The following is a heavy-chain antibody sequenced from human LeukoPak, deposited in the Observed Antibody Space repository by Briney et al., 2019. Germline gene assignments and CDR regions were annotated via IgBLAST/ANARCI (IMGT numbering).Heavy chain of an antibody. J-gene: IGHJ4*02. CDR1: EFTFSNYA. D-gene: IGHD6-13*01. CDR3: ARGRGSSSWYGWVYFDY. Sequence: GALRLSCAASEFTFSNYAMSWVRQPPGKGLEWIGEINHSGSTNYNPSLKSRVTISVDTSKNQFSLKLSSVTAADTAVYYCARGRGSSSWYGWVYFDYWGQGTLVTVSS. CDR2: INHSGST. V-gene: IGHV4-34*01.